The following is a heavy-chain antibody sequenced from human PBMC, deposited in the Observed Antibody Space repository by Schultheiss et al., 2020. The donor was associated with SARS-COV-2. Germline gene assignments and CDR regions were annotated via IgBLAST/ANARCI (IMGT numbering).Heavy chain of an antibody. V-gene: IGHV3-74*01. CDR1: GFIFSSYG. Sequence: GESLKISCAASGFIFSSYGMHWVRQAPGKGLEWVSRINSDGSSTSYADSVKGRFTISRDNSKNTLYLQMNSLRAEDTAVYYCAKGGPFDYWGQGTLVTVSS. CDR3: AKGGPFDY. J-gene: IGHJ4*02. CDR2: INSDGSST.